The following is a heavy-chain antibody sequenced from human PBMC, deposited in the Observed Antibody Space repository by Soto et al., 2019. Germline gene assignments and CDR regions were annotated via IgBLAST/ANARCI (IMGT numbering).Heavy chain of an antibody. Sequence: QVQLVQSGAEVKKPGASVTVSCRTSGYTFSSIGIRWVRQAPGQGLEWMGWISPHKGDTYYAQRLQGRVTMTTDTSTSTAYMELRSLRADDTAVYFCARDLDGSGSYYTNYWGQGTLVTVSS. V-gene: IGHV1-18*01. J-gene: IGHJ4*02. CDR3: ARDLDGSGSYYTNY. CDR1: GYTFSSIG. CDR2: ISPHKGDT. D-gene: IGHD3-10*01.